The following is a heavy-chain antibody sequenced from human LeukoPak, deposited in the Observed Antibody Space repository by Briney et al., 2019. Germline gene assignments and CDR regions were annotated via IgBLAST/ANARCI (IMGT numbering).Heavy chain of an antibody. CDR3: AKDGLAVWGSSSGENHFDY. CDR1: GFTLSNAW. J-gene: IGHJ4*02. D-gene: IGHD6-6*01. CDR2: IKSKTDGGTT. Sequence: GGSLRLSCAASGFTLSNAWMSWVRQAPGKGLEWVGRIKSKTDGGTTDYAAPVKGRFTISRDDSKNTLYLQMNSLRAEDTAVYYCAKDGLAVWGSSSGENHFDYWGQGTLVTVSS. V-gene: IGHV3-15*01.